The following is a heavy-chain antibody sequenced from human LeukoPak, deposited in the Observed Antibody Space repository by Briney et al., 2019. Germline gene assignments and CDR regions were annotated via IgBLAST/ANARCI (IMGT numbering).Heavy chain of an antibody. J-gene: IGHJ4*02. CDR2: MNPNSGNT. CDR1: GYTFTGYY. Sequence: ASVKVSCKASGYTFTGYYMHWVRQAPGQGLEWMGWMNPNSGNTGYAQKFQGRVTITRNTSISTAYMELSSLRSEDTAVYYCARVARCTSCFDVDYWGQGTLVTVSS. D-gene: IGHD2-2*01. V-gene: IGHV1-8*03. CDR3: ARVARCTSCFDVDY.